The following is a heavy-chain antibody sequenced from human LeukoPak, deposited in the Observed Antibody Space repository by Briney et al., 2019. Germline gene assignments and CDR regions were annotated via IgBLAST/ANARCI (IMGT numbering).Heavy chain of an antibody. CDR2: INPSGGST. CDR3: ARAYNWNDCFDY. CDR1: GYTFTSYY. J-gene: IGHJ4*02. V-gene: IGHV1-46*01. D-gene: IGHD1-20*01. Sequence: ASVKVSCKASGYTFTSYYMHWVRQAPGQGLEWMGIINPSGGSTSYAQKFQGRVTMTRDTSTSKVYMELSSLGSEDTAVYYCARAYNWNDCFDYWGQGTLVTVSS.